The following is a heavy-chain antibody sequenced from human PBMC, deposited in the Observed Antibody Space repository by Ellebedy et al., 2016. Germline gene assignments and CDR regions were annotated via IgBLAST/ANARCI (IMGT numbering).Heavy chain of an antibody. D-gene: IGHD4-17*01. J-gene: IGHJ4*02. Sequence: GESLKISXVASGFTFGNFFMSWVRQAPGGGLEWISTISGDGDSTFSADSVKGRFTISRDNSRYTLYLQMDSLTAADTAVYYCYYGHYSGYWGQGTLVTVSS. CDR1: GFTFGNFF. CDR2: ISGDGDST. V-gene: IGHV3-23*01. CDR3: YYGHYSGY.